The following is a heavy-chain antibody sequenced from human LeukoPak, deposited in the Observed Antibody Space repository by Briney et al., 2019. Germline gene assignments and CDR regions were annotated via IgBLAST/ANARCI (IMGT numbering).Heavy chain of an antibody. J-gene: IGHJ4*02. CDR1: GFTFSSYA. D-gene: IGHD3-10*01. Sequence: GGSLRLSCAASGFTFSSYAMSWVRQAPGKGLEWVSAISGSGGSTYYAGSVKGRFTISRDNYKNTLYLQMNTLRAEDTAVYYCAKARRWFRESPDYWGQGTLVTVSS. CDR3: AKARRWFRESPDY. V-gene: IGHV3-23*01. CDR2: ISGSGGST.